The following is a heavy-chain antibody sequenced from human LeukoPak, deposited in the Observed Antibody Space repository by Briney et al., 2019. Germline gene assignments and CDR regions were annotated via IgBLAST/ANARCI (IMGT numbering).Heavy chain of an antibody. CDR3: ASGASVRFLEWLLPNGMDV. CDR1: GGSISSYY. D-gene: IGHD3-3*01. CDR2: IYYSGST. J-gene: IGHJ6*02. Sequence: SETLSLTCTVSGGSISSYYWSWIRQPPGKGLEWIGYIYYSGSTNYNPSPKSRVTISVDTSKNQFSLKLSSVTAADTAVYYCASGASVRFLEWLLPNGMDVWGQGTTVTVSS. V-gene: IGHV4-59*01.